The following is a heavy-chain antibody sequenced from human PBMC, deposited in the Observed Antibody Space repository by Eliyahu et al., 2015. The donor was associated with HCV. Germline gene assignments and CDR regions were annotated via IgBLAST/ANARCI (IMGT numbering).Heavy chain of an antibody. D-gene: IGHD3-22*01. V-gene: IGHV2-26*01. Sequence: QVTLKESGPVLVKPTETLTLTCTVSGFSLSDARMGVSWIRQPPGKALEWLAHIFSNDEKFYGTSLKSRLTISRDTSKGQVVLIMTNMDPVDTATYYCARIVGTYYYDSSNYKGYKEGYFDFWGQGSLVTVSS. CDR1: GFSLSDARMG. J-gene: IGHJ4*02. CDR2: IFSNDEK. CDR3: ARIVGTYYYDSSNYKGYKEGYFDF.